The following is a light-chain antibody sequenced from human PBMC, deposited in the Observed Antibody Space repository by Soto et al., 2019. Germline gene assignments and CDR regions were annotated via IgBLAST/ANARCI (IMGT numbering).Light chain of an antibody. CDR1: SSGVGAYNY. CDR2: DVS. Sequence: QSVLTQSASVAGSPGQSITISCTGTSSGVGAYNYDSWYRQYPGEAPKVIIYDVSHRPAGVSNRFSGSKSGNTASLTISGLQTQDEADYYCSSYTSATTYVFGTGTKVTVL. J-gene: IGLJ1*01. CDR3: SSYTSATTYV. V-gene: IGLV2-14*01.